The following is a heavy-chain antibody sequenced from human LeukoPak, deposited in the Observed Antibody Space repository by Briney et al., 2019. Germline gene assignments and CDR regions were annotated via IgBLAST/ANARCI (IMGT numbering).Heavy chain of an antibody. CDR2: IYTSGST. J-gene: IGHJ3*02. CDR1: GGSISSGSYY. D-gene: IGHD5-12*01. V-gene: IGHV4-61*02. CDR3: ARDRGYSGYGVDAFDI. Sequence: SETLSLTCTVSGGSISSGSYYWSWIRQPAGKGLEWIGRIYTSGSTNYNPSLKSRVTISVDTSKNQFSLKLSSVTAADTAVYYCARDRGYSGYGVDAFDIWGQGTMVTVSS.